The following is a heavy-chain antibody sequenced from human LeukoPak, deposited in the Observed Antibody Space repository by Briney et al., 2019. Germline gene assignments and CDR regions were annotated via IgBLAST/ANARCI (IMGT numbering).Heavy chain of an antibody. CDR1: GFTFDGYA. V-gene: IGHV3-9*01. J-gene: IGHJ4*02. Sequence: GRSLRLSCAASGFTFDGYAMHWVRQAPGKGLEWVSGISWNSGSIGYADSVKGRFTISRDNAKNSLYLQMNSLRAEDTALYYCAKGFGDILTGIDYWGQGALVTVSS. CDR3: AKGFGDILTGIDY. D-gene: IGHD3-9*01. CDR2: ISWNSGSI.